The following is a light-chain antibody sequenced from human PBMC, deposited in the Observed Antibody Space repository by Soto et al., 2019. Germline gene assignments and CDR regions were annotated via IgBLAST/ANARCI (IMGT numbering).Light chain of an antibody. CDR3: SSYTTSSTYV. CDR1: SSDVGAYNY. Sequence: QSVLTQPASVSGYPGQSITISCTGASSDVGAYNYVAWCKQHPGKGPKLLIYDVSNRPSGFSSRFSGSKSGNTASLTIFGLRAEDEADYFCSSYTTSSTYVFVTGTKVTVL. CDR2: DVS. V-gene: IGLV2-14*01. J-gene: IGLJ1*01.